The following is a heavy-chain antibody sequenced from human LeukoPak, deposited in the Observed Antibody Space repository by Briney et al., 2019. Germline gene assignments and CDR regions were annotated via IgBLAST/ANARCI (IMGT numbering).Heavy chain of an antibody. CDR2: ISSSGSTI. Sequence: PGGSLRLSCAASGFTFSSYEMNWVRQAPGKGLEWVSYISSSGSTIYYADSVKGRFTISRDNAKNSLYLQMNSLRAEDTAVYYCARARYSYGSMIVVVEDYYFDYWGQGTLVTVSS. V-gene: IGHV3-48*03. J-gene: IGHJ4*02. CDR1: GFTFSSYE. CDR3: ARARYSYGSMIVVVEDYYFDY. D-gene: IGHD3-22*01.